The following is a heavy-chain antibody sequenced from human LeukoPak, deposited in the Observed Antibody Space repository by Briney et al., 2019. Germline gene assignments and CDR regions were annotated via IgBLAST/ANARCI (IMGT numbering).Heavy chain of an antibody. CDR3: ARLFCTSTSCLSIFDY. CDR2: IYYSGST. V-gene: IGHV4-38-2*01. J-gene: IGHJ4*02. Sequence: GSLRLSCAASEFTFSGYAMNWVRQPPGKGLEWIGSIYYSGSTYYNPSLKSRVTISVDTSKNQFSLRLSSVTAADTAIYYCARLFCTSTSCLSIFDYWGQGNLVTVSS. CDR1: EFTFSGYA. D-gene: IGHD2-2*01.